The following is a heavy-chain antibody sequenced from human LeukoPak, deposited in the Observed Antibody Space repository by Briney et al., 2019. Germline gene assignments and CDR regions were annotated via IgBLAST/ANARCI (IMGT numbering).Heavy chain of an antibody. CDR1: GFSFSSSW. V-gene: IGHV3-74*01. J-gene: IGHJ4*02. Sequence: GGSLRLSCAASGFSFSSSWMPWVRQAPGKGLVWVSRINSDGTSTSYADSVKGRFTISRDNAKNTLYLQMNSLRADDTAVYYCARGKYSYGPFDYWGQGTLVTVSS. D-gene: IGHD5-18*01. CDR3: ARGKYSYGPFDY. CDR2: INSDGTST.